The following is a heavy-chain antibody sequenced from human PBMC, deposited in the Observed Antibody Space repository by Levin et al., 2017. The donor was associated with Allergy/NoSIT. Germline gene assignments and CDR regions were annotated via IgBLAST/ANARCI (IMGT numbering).Heavy chain of an antibody. CDR1: GFTFDDYA. D-gene: IGHD3-10*01. CDR3: ARDNIGLPDAFAI. V-gene: IGHV3-9*01. Sequence: AGGSLRLSCAASGFTFDDYAMHWVRQAPGKGLEWVSGICWNSCSIGYADSVKGRFTISRDNAKNSLYLQMNSLRTEDTALYYCARDNIGLPDAFAIWGQGTMVIVSS. CDR2: ICWNSCSI. J-gene: IGHJ3*02.